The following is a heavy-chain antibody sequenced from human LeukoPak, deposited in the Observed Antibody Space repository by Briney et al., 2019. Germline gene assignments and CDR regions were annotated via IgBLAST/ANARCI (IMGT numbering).Heavy chain of an antibody. V-gene: IGHV3-20*04. CDR1: GFTFDNYG. CDR2: INANGGSI. Sequence: GGSLRLSCAASGFTFDNYGMSWVRQVPGKGLEWVSSINANGGSIAYADSVRGRFTISRDNAKNSLYLQMNSLRAEDTAVYYCAELGITMIGGVWGKGTTVTISS. J-gene: IGHJ6*04. D-gene: IGHD3-10*02. CDR3: AELGITMIGGV.